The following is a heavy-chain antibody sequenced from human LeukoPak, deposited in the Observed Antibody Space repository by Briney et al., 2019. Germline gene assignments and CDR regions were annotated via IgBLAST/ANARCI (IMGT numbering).Heavy chain of an antibody. Sequence: PGGSLRLSCAASGFTFSSYWMTWVRQAPGKGLEWVANIKQDGSKKNYVDSVKGRFTISRDNAKNSLYLQMNSLRAEDTAVYFCATPLDYYGSSGYHQGGDWGQGTLVTVSS. V-gene: IGHV3-7*03. D-gene: IGHD3-22*01. J-gene: IGHJ4*02. CDR3: ATPLDYYGSSGYHQGGD. CDR2: IKQDGSKK. CDR1: GFTFSSYW.